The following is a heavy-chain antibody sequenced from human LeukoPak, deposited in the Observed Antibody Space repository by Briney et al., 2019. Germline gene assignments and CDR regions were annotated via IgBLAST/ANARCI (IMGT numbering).Heavy chain of an antibody. CDR1: GFTFSSYE. CDR3: AKEPPTRGYGDYS. Sequence: GGSLRLSCAASGFTFSSYEMNWVRQAPGKGLEWVSYISSSGSTIYYADSVKGRFTISRDNSKNTLYLQMNSLRAEDTAVYYCAKEPPTRGYGDYSWGQGTLVTVSS. D-gene: IGHD4-17*01. CDR2: ISSSGSTI. J-gene: IGHJ4*02. V-gene: IGHV3-48*03.